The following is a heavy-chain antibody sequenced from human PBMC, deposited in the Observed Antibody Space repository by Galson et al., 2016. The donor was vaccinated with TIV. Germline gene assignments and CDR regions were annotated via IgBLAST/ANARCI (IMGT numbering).Heavy chain of an antibody. V-gene: IGHV3-21*01. J-gene: IGHJ4*02. CDR1: GFTFNNYS. CDR3: ARDGHLFGVEFDY. D-gene: IGHD3-3*01. Sequence: SLRLSCAASGFTFNNYSVNWVRQAPGKGLEWVSSISSGSNYIYYADSVKGRFTISRDNAKNSLYLQMNSLRAEDTAVYYCARDGHLFGVEFDYWGQGTLVTVSS. CDR2: ISSGSNYI.